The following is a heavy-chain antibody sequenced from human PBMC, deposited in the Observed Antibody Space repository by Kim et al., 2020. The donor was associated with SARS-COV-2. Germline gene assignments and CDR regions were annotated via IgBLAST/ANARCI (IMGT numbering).Heavy chain of an antibody. Sequence: STYYNPSLKSRVTITVDTSKNKFSLKLSSVTAADTAVYYCARDSSSWYGGDYYYGTDVRGQGTT. CDR2: ST. D-gene: IGHD6-13*01. CDR3: ARDSSSWYGGDYYYGTDV. V-gene: IGHV4-39*07. J-gene: IGHJ6*02.